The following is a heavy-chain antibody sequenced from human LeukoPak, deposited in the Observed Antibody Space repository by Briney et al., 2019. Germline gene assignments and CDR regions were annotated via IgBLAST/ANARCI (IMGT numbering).Heavy chain of an antibody. V-gene: IGHV1-69*05. J-gene: IGHJ4*02. CDR2: IIPIFGTA. Sequence: SVKVSCKASGGTFSSYAISWVRQAPGQGLEWMGGIIPIFGTANYAQKFQGRVTITTDESTSTAYMELSSLRSENTAVYYCARESGGVGATTPLSYWGQGTLVTVSS. CDR1: GGTFSSYA. D-gene: IGHD1-26*01. CDR3: ARESGGVGATTPLSY.